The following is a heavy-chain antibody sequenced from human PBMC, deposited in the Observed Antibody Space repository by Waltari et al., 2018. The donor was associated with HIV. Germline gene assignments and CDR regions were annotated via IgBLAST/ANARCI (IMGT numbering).Heavy chain of an antibody. J-gene: IGHJ5*02. CDR2: IGSLQNFI. D-gene: IGHD6-19*01. CDR3: ARGPSSGWSWFDP. Sequence: EVRLLESGGGLVRPGGSLRLSCADSGFRFSAYNMNWVRQGPGKGLEWVASIGSLQNFIHYADSVKGRFTVSRDNAKNSLYLQMNSLTAEDTAVYYCARGPSSGWSWFDPWGQGTLVTVSS. CDR1: GFRFSAYN. V-gene: IGHV3-21*01.